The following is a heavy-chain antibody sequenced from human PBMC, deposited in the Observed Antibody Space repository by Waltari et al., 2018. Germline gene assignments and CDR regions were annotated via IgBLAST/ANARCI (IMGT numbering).Heavy chain of an antibody. CDR2: IIPILGIA. J-gene: IGHJ6*02. D-gene: IGHD2-15*01. CDR3: ARGYCSGGSCYSRGNYYYYGMDV. CDR1: GGTFSSYT. V-gene: IGHV1-69*02. Sequence: QVQLVQSGAEVKKPGSSVKVSCKASGGTFSSYTLSWVRQAPGQGLEWMGRIIPILGIANYAQKFQGRVTITADKSTSTAYMELSSLRSEDTAVYYCARGYCSGGSCYSRGNYYYYGMDVWGQGTTVTVSS.